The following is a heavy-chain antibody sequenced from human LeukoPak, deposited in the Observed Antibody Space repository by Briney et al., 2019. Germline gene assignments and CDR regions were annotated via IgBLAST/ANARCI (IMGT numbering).Heavy chain of an antibody. J-gene: IGHJ3*02. V-gene: IGHV3-21*01. CDR3: ARATQRGDAFDI. Sequence: PGGSLRLSCAASGFTFSSYTMNWVRQAPGKGLEWVSSISSSSSYIYYADSTKGRFTISRDNAKNSLYLQMNSLRAEDTAVYYCARATQRGDAFDIWGQGTMVTVSS. CDR2: ISSSSSYI. D-gene: IGHD6-25*01. CDR1: GFTFSSYT.